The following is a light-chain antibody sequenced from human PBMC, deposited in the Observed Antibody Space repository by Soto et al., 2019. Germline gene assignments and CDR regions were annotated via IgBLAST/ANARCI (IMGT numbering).Light chain of an antibody. J-gene: IGLJ3*02. V-gene: IGLV2-23*02. CDR2: EVS. CDR1: SSDVGSYNL. CDR3: CSYAGSSKV. Sequence: QSVLTQPASVSGSPGQSITISCTGTSSDVGSYNLVSWYQQHPGKAPKLMIYEVSKRPSGVSNRFSGSKSGNTASLTISGLQAEDEADYYCCSYAGSSKVFGGGTKLTLL.